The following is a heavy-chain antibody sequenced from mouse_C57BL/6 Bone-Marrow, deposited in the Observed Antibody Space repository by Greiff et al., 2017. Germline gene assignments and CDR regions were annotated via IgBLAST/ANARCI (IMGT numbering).Heavy chain of an antibody. CDR2: IRSKSNNYAT. D-gene: IGHD1-1*01. J-gene: IGHJ1*03. CDR3: VRHKYYYGSSYVGYFDV. V-gene: IGHV10-1*01. CDR1: GFSFNTYA. Sequence: EVKLMESGGGLVQPKGSLKLSCAASGFSFNTYAMNWVRQAPGKGLEWVARIRSKSNNYATYYADSVKDRFTISRDDSESMLYLQMNNLKTEDTAMYYCVRHKYYYGSSYVGYFDVWGTGTTVTVSS.